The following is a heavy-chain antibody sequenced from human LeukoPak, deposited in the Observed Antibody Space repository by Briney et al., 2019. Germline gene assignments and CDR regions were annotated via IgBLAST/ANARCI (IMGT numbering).Heavy chain of an antibody. Sequence: GGSLRLSCAASGFTFSSYGMHWVRQAPGKGLEWVAVIWYDGSNKYYADSVKGRFTISRDNSKNTLYLQMNSLGAEDTAVYYCARAALDYYGMDVWGQGTTVTVSS. CDR2: IWYDGSNK. J-gene: IGHJ6*02. V-gene: IGHV3-33*01. CDR1: GFTFSSYG. CDR3: ARAALDYYGMDV.